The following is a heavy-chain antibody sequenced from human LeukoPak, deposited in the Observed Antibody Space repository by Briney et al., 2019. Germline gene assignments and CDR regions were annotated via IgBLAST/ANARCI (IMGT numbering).Heavy chain of an antibody. CDR1: GGSISSYY. Sequence: PSETLSLTCTVSGGSISSYYWSWIRQPPGKGLEWIGYIYYSGSTNYNPSLKSRVTISVDTSKNQFSLKLSSVTAADTAVYYCARGGSMYYYDSSGYYFDYGGQGTLVTVSS. CDR2: IYYSGST. V-gene: IGHV4-59*08. CDR3: ARGGSMYYYDSSGYYFDY. J-gene: IGHJ4*02. D-gene: IGHD3-22*01.